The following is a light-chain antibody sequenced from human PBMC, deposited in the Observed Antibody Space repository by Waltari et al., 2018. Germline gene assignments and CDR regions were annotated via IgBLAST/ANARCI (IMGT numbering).Light chain of an antibody. CDR2: KAS. CDR3: QQYNSYPWT. Sequence: DIKMTQSPPPLSPSVGDRVTITFRASQIISSGLAWYQQKPGKAPKLLIYKASSLESGVPARFSGSGSGTEFTLTISSLQPDDFATYYCQQYNSYPWTFGQGTKVEIK. CDR1: QIISSG. J-gene: IGKJ1*01. V-gene: IGKV1-5*03.